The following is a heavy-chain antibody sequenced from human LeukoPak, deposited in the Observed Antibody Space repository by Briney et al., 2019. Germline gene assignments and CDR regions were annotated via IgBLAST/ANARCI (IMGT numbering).Heavy chain of an antibody. CDR3: ARDRPYDYVWGSYRQAAARNYYYGMDV. V-gene: IGHV4-59*01. CDR1: GGSIISYY. D-gene: IGHD3-16*02. Sequence: PSETQSLTCTVSGGSIISYYWSWIRQPPGKGLEWIGYIYYSGSTNYNPSLKSRVTISVDTSKNQFSLKLSSVTAADTAVYYCARDRPYDYVWGSYRQAAARNYYYGMDVWGQGTTVTVSS. CDR2: IYYSGST. J-gene: IGHJ6*02.